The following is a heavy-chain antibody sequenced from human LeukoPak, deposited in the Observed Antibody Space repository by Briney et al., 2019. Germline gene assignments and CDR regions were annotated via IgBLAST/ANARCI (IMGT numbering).Heavy chain of an antibody. CDR1: GYSISTGNH. CDR3: ASLGGYQNGNFDF. V-gene: IGHV4-38-2*01. Sequence: SETLSLTCAVAGYSISTGNHCGWIRQSPEKGLEWIGSIHYSGSTLYNPSLKSRVTISIDTSKNQFSLRLNSATAADTAVYYCASLGGYQNGNFDFWGQGTLVTVSS. CDR2: IHYSGST. D-gene: IGHD3-16*01. J-gene: IGHJ4*02.